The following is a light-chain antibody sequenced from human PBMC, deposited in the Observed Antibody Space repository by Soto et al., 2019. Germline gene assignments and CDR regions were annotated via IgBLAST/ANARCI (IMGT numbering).Light chain of an antibody. Sequence: EIVMTQSPATLSVSPGERATLSCRASQRVSRNLAWYQQKPGHAPRLLIYGASTRATGIPARFSGSWSGTEFTLTISSLQSEDFAVYYCQQYNNWPPYTFGQGTKLEIK. CDR1: QRVSRN. J-gene: IGKJ2*01. CDR2: GAS. CDR3: QQYNNWPPYT. V-gene: IGKV3-15*01.